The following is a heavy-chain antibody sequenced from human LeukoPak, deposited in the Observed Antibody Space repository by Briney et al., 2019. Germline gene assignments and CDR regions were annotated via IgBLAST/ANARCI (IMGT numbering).Heavy chain of an antibody. D-gene: IGHD3-16*01. CDR2: INPNSGGT. Sequence: ASVKVSCKASGYTFTSYYMHWLRQAPGQGLEWRGWINPNSGGTNYAQKFQGRVTMTRVTSISTAYMELSRLRSDDTAVYYCARDLVWGEDYYYYYMDVWGKGTTVTVSS. V-gene: IGHV1-2*02. CDR3: ARDLVWGEDYYYYYMDV. CDR1: GYTFTSYY. J-gene: IGHJ6*03.